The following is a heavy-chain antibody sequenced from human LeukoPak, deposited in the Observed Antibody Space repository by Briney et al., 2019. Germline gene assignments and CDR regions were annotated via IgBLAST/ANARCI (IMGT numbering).Heavy chain of an antibody. J-gene: IGHJ4*02. CDR2: ITNNQGKT. Sequence: GGSLRLSCAASGFAVSSRAMSWVRQAPGKGLEWVRSITNNQGKTYYAYAVMGRFTISRDSSENTVSLQMNNLRVEDTGLYFCAKDHPSYGWPAFDSWGQGTLITVSS. D-gene: IGHD3-16*01. V-gene: IGHV3-23*01. CDR1: GFAVSSRA. CDR3: AKDHPSYGWPAFDS.